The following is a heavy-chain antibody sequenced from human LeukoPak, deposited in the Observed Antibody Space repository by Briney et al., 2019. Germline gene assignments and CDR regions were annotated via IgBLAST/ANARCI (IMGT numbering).Heavy chain of an antibody. V-gene: IGHV1-69-2*01. CDR1: GYTFTDYY. CDR3: ATDRGCSSTSCYPSKFDY. CDR2: VDPEDGET. Sequence: ATVKISCKVSGYTFTDYYMHWVQQAPGEGLEWMGLVDPEDGETIYAEKFQGRVTITADTSTDTAYMELSSLRSEDTAVYYCATDRGCSSTSCYPSKFDYWGQGTLVTVSS. J-gene: IGHJ4*02. D-gene: IGHD2-2*01.